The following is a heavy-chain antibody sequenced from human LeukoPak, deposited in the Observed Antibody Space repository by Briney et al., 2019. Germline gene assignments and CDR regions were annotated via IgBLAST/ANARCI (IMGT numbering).Heavy chain of an antibody. CDR1: GYTFTTYG. CDR2: INVGNGNT. J-gene: IGHJ4*02. CDR3: ARDSAWLVN. Sequence: ASVKVSCKASGYTFTTYGIHWVRQAPGQRLEWLGWINVGNGNTKYSEKFQGRVTITRDTSASTAYMELSSLRSEDTAVYYCARDSAWLVNWGQGTLVTVSS. V-gene: IGHV1-3*01. D-gene: IGHD6-19*01.